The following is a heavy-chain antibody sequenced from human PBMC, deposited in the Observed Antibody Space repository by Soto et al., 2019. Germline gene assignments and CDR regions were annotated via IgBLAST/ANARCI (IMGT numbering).Heavy chain of an antibody. V-gene: IGHV4-59*01. CDR3: ARGDFTTFDF. CDR2: IYYSGST. Sequence: SETLSLTCTVSGGSISSYYWSWIRQPPGKGLEWIGYIYYSGSTNYNPSLKSRVTMSVDTSKNQFSLKLSSVTAADTAVYYCARGDFTTFDFWGQGTLVTVSS. J-gene: IGHJ4*02. CDR1: GGSISSYY.